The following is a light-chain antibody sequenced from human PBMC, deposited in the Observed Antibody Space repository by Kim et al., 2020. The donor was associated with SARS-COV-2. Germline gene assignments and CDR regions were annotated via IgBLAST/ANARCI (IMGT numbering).Light chain of an antibody. V-gene: IGKV1-27*01. CDR2: AAS. CDR1: QDISNY. J-gene: IGKJ1*01. CDR3: QKCDSAPWT. Sequence: DIQMTQSPSSLSASVGDRVTITCRASQDISNYLAWFQLKPGKAPKLLIYAASALQPGVPSRFRGSGSGTDFTLTVTSLQPEDVATYYCQKCDSAPWTFGQGTKVDIK.